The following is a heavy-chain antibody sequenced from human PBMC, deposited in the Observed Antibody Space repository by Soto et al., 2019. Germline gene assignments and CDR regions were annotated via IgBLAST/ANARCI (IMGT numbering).Heavy chain of an antibody. D-gene: IGHD6-13*01. CDR2: ISDDGASI. V-gene: IGHV3-48*03. Sequence: GGSLRLSCEASGFSFSSFAMNWVRQAPGRGLEWVSYISDDGASIYYADSLKGRFTISRDNAKNSLSLQMNNLRAEDTAVYYCARDGTYAFDIWGQGTMVTVSS. CDR3: ARDGTYAFDI. J-gene: IGHJ3*02. CDR1: GFSFSSFA.